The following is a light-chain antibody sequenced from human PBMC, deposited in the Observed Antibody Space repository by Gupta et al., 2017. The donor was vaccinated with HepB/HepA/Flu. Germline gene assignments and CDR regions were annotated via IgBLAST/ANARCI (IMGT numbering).Light chain of an antibody. Sequence: DIQMTQSPSSLSASVGDRVTITCRPSQSISIYLNWYQQKVGKAPKLLMFGGSDLQSGVPSRFSGSRSGTDFTLTISRLQPEDFATYYCQQTDSAPQTFGQGTKVEIK. J-gene: IGKJ2*01. CDR3: QQTDSAPQT. CDR2: GGS. V-gene: IGKV1-39*01. CDR1: QSISIY.